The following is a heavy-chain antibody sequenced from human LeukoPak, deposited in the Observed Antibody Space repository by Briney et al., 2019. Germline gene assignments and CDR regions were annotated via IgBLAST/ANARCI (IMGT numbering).Heavy chain of an antibody. Sequence: SSVKVSCKGSGGTFSSYAFSWVRQPPAQGLEWMGGIYPIFGTANYAQKFQGRVTITTDESTSTAYMELSSLRSEDTAVYYCARSVAVPAAPCQHWGQGTLVTVSS. V-gene: IGHV1-69*05. CDR1: GGTFSSYA. J-gene: IGHJ1*01. CDR2: IYPIFGTA. CDR3: ARSVAVPAAPCQH. D-gene: IGHD2-2*01.